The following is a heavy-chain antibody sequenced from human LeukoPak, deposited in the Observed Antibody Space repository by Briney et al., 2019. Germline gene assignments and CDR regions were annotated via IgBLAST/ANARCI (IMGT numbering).Heavy chain of an antibody. Sequence: GGSLRLSCAASGFSFNDAWMTWVRQAPGKGLEWIGRIKSKTDGGTTDYATFVKDRFTISRDDSKNTLYLQMNSLRTEDAAVYYCSTRNPPYGDFPLDHWGQGTLVTVSS. CDR3: STRNPPYGDFPLDH. CDR1: GFSFNDAW. CDR2: IKSKTDGGTT. V-gene: IGHV3-15*01. D-gene: IGHD4-17*01. J-gene: IGHJ4*02.